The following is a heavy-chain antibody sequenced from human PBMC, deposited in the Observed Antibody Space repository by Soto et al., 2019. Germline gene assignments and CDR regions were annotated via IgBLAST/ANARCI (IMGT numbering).Heavy chain of an antibody. Sequence: TSETLSLTCAVSGGSISSSNWWSWVRQPPGKGLEWIGEIYHSGSTNYNPSLKSRFTISVDKSKSQFSLKLSSVTAADTAVYYCARVGTAMVIDAFDIWGQGTMVAVSS. CDR1: GGSISSSNW. J-gene: IGHJ3*02. V-gene: IGHV4-4*02. CDR3: ARVGTAMVIDAFDI. CDR2: IYHSGST. D-gene: IGHD5-18*01.